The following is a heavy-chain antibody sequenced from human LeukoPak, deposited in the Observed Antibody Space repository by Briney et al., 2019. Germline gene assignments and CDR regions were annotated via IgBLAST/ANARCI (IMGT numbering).Heavy chain of an antibody. D-gene: IGHD6-13*01. CDR2: INPSGGST. Sequence: GASVKVSCKASGYTFSDYYMHWVRQAPGQGLEWMGIINPSGGSTSYAQKFQGRVTMTRDTSTSTVYMELSSLRSEDTAVYYCARRGYSSSWRRNDYYMDVWGKGTTVTISS. J-gene: IGHJ6*03. CDR1: GYTFSDYY. CDR3: ARRGYSSSWRRNDYYMDV. V-gene: IGHV1-46*01.